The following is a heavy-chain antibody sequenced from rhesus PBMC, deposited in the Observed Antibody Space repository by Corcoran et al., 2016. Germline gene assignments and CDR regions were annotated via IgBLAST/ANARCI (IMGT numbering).Heavy chain of an antibody. Sequence: QVQLQESGPGLVKPSETLSLTCAVSGGSVSSSTWWSWIRQPPGKGLEWIGYISGSSGSTNYNPSLKSRVTISKDASKNQFSLKLSSVTAADTAVYYCARLEYCSGIYCYAGDYWGQGVLVTVSS. CDR1: GGSVSSSTW. J-gene: IGHJ4*01. CDR2: ISGSSGST. V-gene: IGHV4-65*01. D-gene: IGHD2-27*01. CDR3: ARLEYCSGIYCYAGDY.